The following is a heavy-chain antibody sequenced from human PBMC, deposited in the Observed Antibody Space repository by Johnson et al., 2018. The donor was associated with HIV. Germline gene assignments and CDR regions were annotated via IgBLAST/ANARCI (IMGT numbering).Heavy chain of an antibody. CDR2: IYSGGST. CDR3: ARGLDSGSSWFGAFDI. Sequence: VQLVESGGGVVQPGRSLRLSWVRQAPGKGLEWISVIYSGGSTYYADSVKGRFTISRDNSKNTLYLQMNSLRAEDTAVYYCARGLDSGSSWFGAFDIWGQGTMVTVSS. V-gene: IGHV3-66*01. D-gene: IGHD6-13*01. J-gene: IGHJ3*02.